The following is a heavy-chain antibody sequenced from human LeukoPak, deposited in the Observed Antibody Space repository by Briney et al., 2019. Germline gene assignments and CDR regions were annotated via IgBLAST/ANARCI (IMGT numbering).Heavy chain of an antibody. J-gene: IGHJ4*02. CDR2: ISYDGSNK. Sequence: GGSLRLSCAASGFTFSSYAMLWVRQAPGKGLEWVAVISYDGSNKYYADSVKGRFTISRDNSKNTLYLQMNSLRAEDTAVYYCARDPGRYCSSTSCYQGVDYYFGYWGQGTLVTVSS. D-gene: IGHD2-2*01. CDR3: ARDPGRYCSSTSCYQGVDYYFGY. CDR1: GFTFSSYA. V-gene: IGHV3-30-3*01.